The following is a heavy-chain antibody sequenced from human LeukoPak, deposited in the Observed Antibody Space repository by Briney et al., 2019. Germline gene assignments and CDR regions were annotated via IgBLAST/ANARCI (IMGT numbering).Heavy chain of an antibody. CDR3: ANDLASQLGRGFYYYYGMDV. CDR1: GFTFSSYA. V-gene: IGHV3-23*01. J-gene: IGHJ6*02. Sequence: TGGSLRLSCAASGFTFSSYAMSWVHQAPGKGLEWVSAISGSGGSTYYADSVKGRFTISRDNSKNTLYLQMNSLRAEDTAVYYCANDLASQLGRGFYYYYGMDVWGQGTTVTVSS. CDR2: ISGSGGST. D-gene: IGHD6-6*01.